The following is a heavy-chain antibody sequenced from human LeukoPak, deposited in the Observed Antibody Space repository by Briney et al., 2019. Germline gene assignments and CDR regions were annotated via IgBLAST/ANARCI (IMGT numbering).Heavy chain of an antibody. Sequence: GGSLRLSCAASGFTVSSNYMSWVRQAPGKGLEWVSVIYSGGSTYYADSVKGRFTISRDNSKNTLYLQINSLRAEDTAVYYCARDLPVADSYYYYGMDVWGQGTTVTVSS. V-gene: IGHV3-66*01. CDR1: GFTVSSNY. D-gene: IGHD6-19*01. CDR2: IYSGGST. J-gene: IGHJ6*02. CDR3: ARDLPVADSYYYYGMDV.